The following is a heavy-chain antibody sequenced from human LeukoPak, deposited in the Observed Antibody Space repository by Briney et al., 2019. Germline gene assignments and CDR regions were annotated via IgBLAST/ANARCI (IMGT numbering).Heavy chain of an antibody. CDR1: GFTFSDYR. Sequence: PGGSLRLSCAASGFTFSDYRMYWVRQPPGKGLVWASYINTDGRTTKYADSVRGRFTISRDNAKNTLYLQMNSLRAEDTAVYYCARQPDYWGQGTLVTVSS. CDR3: ARQPDY. D-gene: IGHD1-14*01. V-gene: IGHV3-74*03. CDR2: INTDGRTT. J-gene: IGHJ4*02.